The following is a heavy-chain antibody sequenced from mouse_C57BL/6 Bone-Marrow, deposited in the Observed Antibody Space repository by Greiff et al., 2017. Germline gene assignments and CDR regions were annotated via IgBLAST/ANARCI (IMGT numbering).Heavy chain of an antibody. D-gene: IGHD1-1*01. CDR2: LKPGSGGT. V-gene: IGHV1-54*01. Sequence: VQLQQSGAELVRPGTSVKVSCKASGYAFTNYLIEWVKQRPGQGLEWIGVLKPGSGGTNSNEKFKGKATLTADNSSSTAYMQLSSLTSDDSAVYFCASPCITTGGYFDVWGTGTTVTVSS. CDR1: GYAFTNYL. CDR3: ASPCITTGGYFDV. J-gene: IGHJ1*03.